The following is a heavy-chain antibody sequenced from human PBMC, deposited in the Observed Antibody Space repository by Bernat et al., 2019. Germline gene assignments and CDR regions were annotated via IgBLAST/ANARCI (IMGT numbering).Heavy chain of an antibody. CDR2: ISRNGGRT. V-gene: IGHV3-64D*09. CDR1: GFTFSSYA. J-gene: IGHJ4*02. CDR3: VKDRRYGDYAFSY. D-gene: IGHD4-17*01. Sequence: EVQLVESGGGLVQPGGSLRLSCSASGFTFSSYAMHWFRQAPGKGLEYVSAISRNGGRTYYADSVKGRFTISRDNSKNTLYLQMSSLGAEDTAVYYCVKDRRYGDYAFSYWGQGTLVTVSS.